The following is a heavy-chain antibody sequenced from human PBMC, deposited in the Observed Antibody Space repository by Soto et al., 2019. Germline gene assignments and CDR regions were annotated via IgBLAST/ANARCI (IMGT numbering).Heavy chain of an antibody. CDR2: ITPSGRFI. Sequence: EEQFMESGGGLVKPGGSLRLSCAASGISFSDYHMNWVRQAPGKGLEWVASITPSGRFINYADSVEGRFIISRDNTKNYLFLQMNSLRGEDTAVYYCAGTYDPTDYWGQGTLVTVSS. J-gene: IGHJ4*02. CDR1: GISFSDYH. CDR3: AGTYDPTDY. D-gene: IGHD3-22*01. V-gene: IGHV3-21*01.